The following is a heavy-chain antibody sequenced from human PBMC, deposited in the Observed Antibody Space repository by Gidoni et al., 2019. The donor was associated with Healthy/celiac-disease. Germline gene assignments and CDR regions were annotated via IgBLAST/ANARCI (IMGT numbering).Heavy chain of an antibody. D-gene: IGHD4-17*01. J-gene: IGHJ4*02. Sequence: QVQLQQWGAGLLKPSETLSLTCAVYGGSFSGYYWSWIRQPPGKGLEWIGEINHSGSTNYNPSRKSRVTISVDTSKNQFSLKLSSVTAADTAVYYCARDGLRGFDYWGQGTLVTVSS. CDR3: ARDGLRGFDY. CDR2: INHSGST. CDR1: GGSFSGYY. V-gene: IGHV4-34*01.